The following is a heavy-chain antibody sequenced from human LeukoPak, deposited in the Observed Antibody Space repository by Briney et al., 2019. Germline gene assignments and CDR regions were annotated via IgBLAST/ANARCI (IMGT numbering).Heavy chain of an antibody. Sequence: PGGSLRLSCAASGFTFSSYAMSWVRQAPGKGLEWVSSISSSSSYIYYADSVKGRFTISRDNAKNSLYLQMNSLRAEDTAVYYCARGDHFMTTVLFGPWGQGTLVTVSS. V-gene: IGHV3-21*01. CDR2: ISSSSSYI. CDR3: ARGDHFMTTVLFGP. CDR1: GFTFSSYA. D-gene: IGHD4-11*01. J-gene: IGHJ5*02.